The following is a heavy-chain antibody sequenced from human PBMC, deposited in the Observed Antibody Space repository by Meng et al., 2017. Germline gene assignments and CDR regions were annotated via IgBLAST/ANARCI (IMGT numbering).Heavy chain of an antibody. D-gene: IGHD3/OR15-3a*01. J-gene: IGHJ4*02. V-gene: IGHV1-2*02. CDR1: GYTFTRYY. Sequence: QGQVGQAGAGVKKPGASMKGSCKDSGYTFTRYYMHWVRQAPGQGLGWMGWINPNSGGTRYAQQFQGRFTTTRDTSTSTVYMELSSLRSDDTAVYYCARGPNRWTGFDYWGQGTLVTVSS. CDR2: INPNSGGT. CDR3: ARGPNRWTGFDY.